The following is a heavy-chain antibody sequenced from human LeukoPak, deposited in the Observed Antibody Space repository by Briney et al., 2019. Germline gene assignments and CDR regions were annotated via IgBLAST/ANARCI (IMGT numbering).Heavy chain of an antibody. D-gene: IGHD3-9*01. V-gene: IGHV1-69*13. CDR2: IIPIFGTA. J-gene: IGHJ6*02. CDR1: GGTFISYA. CDR3: ARGNGVLRYFDWLLDDYYYYGMDV. Sequence: SVKVSCKASGGTFISYAISWVRQAPGQGLEWMGGIIPIFGTANYAQMFQGRVTITADESTSTAYMELSSLRSEDTAVYYCARGNGVLRYFDWLLDDYYYYGMDVWGQGTTVTVSS.